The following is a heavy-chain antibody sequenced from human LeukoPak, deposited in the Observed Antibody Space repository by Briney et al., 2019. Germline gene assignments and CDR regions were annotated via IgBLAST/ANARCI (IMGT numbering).Heavy chain of an antibody. D-gene: IGHD3-22*01. CDR2: IYSGGST. Sequence: GGSLRLSCAASGFIVSSNYMSWVRQAPGKGLEWVSVIYSGGSTYYADSVKGRFTISRDNSKNTLYLQMNSLRAEDTAVYYCARAGYYFFELDYWGQGTLVTVSS. V-gene: IGHV3-66*01. CDR3: ARAGYYFFELDY. CDR1: GFIVSSNY. J-gene: IGHJ4*02.